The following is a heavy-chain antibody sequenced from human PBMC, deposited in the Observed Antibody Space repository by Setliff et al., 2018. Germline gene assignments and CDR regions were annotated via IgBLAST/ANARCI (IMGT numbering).Heavy chain of an antibody. Sequence: PSETLSLTCAVSGYSISSGYYWGWIRQPPGKGLEWIGSIYHSGSTYYNPSLKSRVTISVDTSKNQFSLKLSSVTAADTAVYYCASGLHWLSSTEFDYWGQGPLVPVS. V-gene: IGHV4-38-2*01. CDR1: GYSISSGYY. CDR2: IYHSGST. D-gene: IGHD3-9*01. J-gene: IGHJ4*02. CDR3: ASGLHWLSSTEFDY.